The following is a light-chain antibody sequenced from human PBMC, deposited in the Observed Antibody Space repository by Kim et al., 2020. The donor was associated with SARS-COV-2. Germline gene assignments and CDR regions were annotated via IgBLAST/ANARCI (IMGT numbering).Light chain of an antibody. CDR1: QSVSGN. Sequence: EVVMTQSPATLSVSPGEGATLSCRASQSVSGNLAWYQQKPGQAPRPLIYRASTRATGLPARFSGSGSGTEFTLTISSLQSEDFAVYYCHQYNIWPYTFGQGTRLEI. CDR2: RAS. CDR3: HQYNIWPYT. V-gene: IGKV3-15*01. J-gene: IGKJ2*01.